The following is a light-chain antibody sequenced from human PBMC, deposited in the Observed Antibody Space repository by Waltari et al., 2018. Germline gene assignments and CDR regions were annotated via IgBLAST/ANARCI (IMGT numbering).Light chain of an antibody. V-gene: IGKV3-20*01. CDR3: QRYGASPLT. Sequence: EFVLTQSPGTLSLSPGERATLSCRASQSVSSSYLAWYQQKPGQAPRPLIYDASSRATGIPDRFRGSGSGTDFTLTITRLEPEDFAVYYCQRYGASPLTFGGGTKVEIK. J-gene: IGKJ4*01. CDR2: DAS. CDR1: QSVSSSY.